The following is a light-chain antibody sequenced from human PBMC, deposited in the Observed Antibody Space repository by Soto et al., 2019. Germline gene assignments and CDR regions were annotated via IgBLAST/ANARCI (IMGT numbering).Light chain of an antibody. CDR1: QSVTTK. CDR3: QQYGELPPT. J-gene: IGKJ1*01. CDR2: GAS. Sequence: EIVPTQSPFTLPASQGGRAPLSCRASQSVTTKLAWYRQTPGQAPRLLIYGASSRAAGIPDRFSGSGSGTDFTLTISRLEPEDFVVYHCQQYGELPPTVGQGTKVDIK. V-gene: IGKV3-20*01.